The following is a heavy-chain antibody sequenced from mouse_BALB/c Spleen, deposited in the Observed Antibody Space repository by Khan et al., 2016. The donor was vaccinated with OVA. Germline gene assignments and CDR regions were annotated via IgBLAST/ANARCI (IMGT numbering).Heavy chain of an antibody. V-gene: IGHV1-77*01. D-gene: IGHD1-2*01. CDR3: ARRNYFGYTFAY. CDR1: GYTFTDFY. J-gene: IGHJ3*01. CDR2: ISPGSGDT. Sequence: QVQLQQSGAELARPGASVKLSCKASGYTFTDFYINWVKQRTGQGFEWIGEISPGSGDTFYNERFKDKAPLTADKSSNTAYMQLSSLTSEASAVYFCARRNYFGYTFAYWGQGTLVTVSA.